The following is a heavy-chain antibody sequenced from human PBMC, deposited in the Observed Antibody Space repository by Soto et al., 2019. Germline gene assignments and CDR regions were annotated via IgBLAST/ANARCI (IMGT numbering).Heavy chain of an antibody. V-gene: IGHV4-59*01. CDR1: GGSISSFY. D-gene: IGHD4-17*01. CDR2: IYYNGST. J-gene: IGHJ4*02. Sequence: SETLSLTCTVSGGSISSFYWSWIRQPPGKGLEWIGFIYYNGSTNYNPSLKSRVTISVDTSRNQFSLKLSSVTAADTAVYYCARADYGLDFDYWGQGTLVTVSS. CDR3: ARADYGLDFDY.